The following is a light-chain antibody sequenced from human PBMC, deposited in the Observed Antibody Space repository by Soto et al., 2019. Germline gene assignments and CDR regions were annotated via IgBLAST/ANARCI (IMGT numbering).Light chain of an antibody. CDR1: QDIGNF. V-gene: IGKV1-33*01. J-gene: IGKJ5*01. CDR2: DAA. CDR3: LQYDRLPIT. Sequence: DIQMTQSPSSLSASVGDRVTITCQASQDIGNFLTWYQQKPGRAPVLLIYDAANLATGVPPRFSGSGSGRDFTLTISSLQPEDIAAYYCLQYDRLPITFGQGTRLDI.